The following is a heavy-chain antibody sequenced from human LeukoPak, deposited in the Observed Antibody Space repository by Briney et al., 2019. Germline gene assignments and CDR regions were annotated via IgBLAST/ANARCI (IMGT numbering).Heavy chain of an antibody. Sequence: PGGSLRLSCAASGFSFSTSTMTWVRQAPGKGLEWLSYISGSGSTIYYADSVKGRFTISRDNTKNSLYLQMSSLRAEDTAVYYCARDLRWFFDYWGQGILVTVSS. CDR3: ARDLRWFFDY. CDR1: GFSFSTST. J-gene: IGHJ4*02. V-gene: IGHV3-48*04. D-gene: IGHD4-23*01. CDR2: ISGSGSTI.